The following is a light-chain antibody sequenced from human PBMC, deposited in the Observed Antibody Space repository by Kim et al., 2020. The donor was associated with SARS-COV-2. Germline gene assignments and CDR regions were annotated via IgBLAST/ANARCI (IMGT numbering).Light chain of an antibody. CDR1: HDITNY. V-gene: IGKV1-33*01. CDR3: QQFYDVPLT. J-gene: IGKJ4*01. CDR2: DAS. Sequence: SASIGDRVTITCQASHDITNYLNWYQQKPGKAPKVLIYDASNLGTGVPSRFSGNGSGTHFTLIISSLQPEDTATYHCQQFYDVPLTFGGGTKLEIK.